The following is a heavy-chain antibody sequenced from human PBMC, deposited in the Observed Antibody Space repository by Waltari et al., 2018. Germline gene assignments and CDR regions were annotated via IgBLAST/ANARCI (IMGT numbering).Heavy chain of an antibody. CDR3: AKDQGQWLAPFDY. CDR1: GFTFSSYA. V-gene: IGHV3-23*01. D-gene: IGHD6-19*01. J-gene: IGHJ4*02. CDR2: ISGSGGST. Sequence: EVQLLESGGGLVQPGGSLRLSCAASGFTFSSYAMSWVRQAPGKGLEWVSAISGSGGSTYYADSGKGRFTISRDNSKNTLYLQMNSLRAEDTAVYYCAKDQGQWLAPFDYWGQGTLVTVSS.